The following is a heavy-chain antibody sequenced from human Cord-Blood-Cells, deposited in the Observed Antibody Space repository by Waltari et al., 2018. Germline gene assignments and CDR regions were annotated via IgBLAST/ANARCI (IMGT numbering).Heavy chain of an antibody. CDR2: IIPIFGTA. D-gene: IGHD2-2*01. J-gene: IGHJ3*02. CDR1: GGTFSSYA. Sequence: QVQLVQSGAEVKKPGSSVKVSCKASGGTFSSYAISWVRQAPGQGLEWMGGIIPIFGTANYAQKFQGRVTITADESTSTAYMELSSLRSEDTAVYYCARSLIGYCSSTSCYQDAFDIWGQGTMVTVSS. CDR3: ARSLIGYCSSTSCYQDAFDI. V-gene: IGHV1-69*01.